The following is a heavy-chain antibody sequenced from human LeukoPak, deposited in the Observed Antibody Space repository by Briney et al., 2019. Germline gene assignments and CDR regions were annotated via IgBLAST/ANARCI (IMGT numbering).Heavy chain of an antibody. CDR1: GGTFSSYA. V-gene: IGHV1-69*13. Sequence: SVKVSCKASGGTFSSYAISWVRQAPGQGLEWMGGIIPIFGTANYAQKFQGRVTITADESTSTAYMELSSLRSEDTAVYYCARVTNYCGGDCYTYYYYYYGMDVWGQGTTVTVSS. CDR3: ARVTNYCGGDCYTYYYYYYGMDV. CDR2: IIPIFGTA. D-gene: IGHD2-21*02. J-gene: IGHJ6*02.